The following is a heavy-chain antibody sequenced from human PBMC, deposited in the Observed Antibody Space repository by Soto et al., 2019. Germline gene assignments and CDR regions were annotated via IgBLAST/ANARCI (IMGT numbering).Heavy chain of an antibody. CDR3: ARGQGAALRDWFDP. CDR2: IYYSGST. J-gene: IGHJ5*02. V-gene: IGHV4-59*01. CDR1: GGSISSYY. Sequence: QVQLQESGPGLVKPSETLSLTCTVSGGSISSYYWSWIRQPPGKGLEWIGYIYYSGSTNYNPSLKSRVTISVDTSKNQFSLKLSSVTAADTAVYYCARGQGAALRDWFDPWGQGTLGTVSS. D-gene: IGHD6-13*01.